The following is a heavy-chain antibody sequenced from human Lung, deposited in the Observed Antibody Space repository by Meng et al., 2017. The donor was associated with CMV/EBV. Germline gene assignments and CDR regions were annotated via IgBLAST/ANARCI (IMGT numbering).Heavy chain of an antibody. Sequence: SLKISCAASGFTFSYHAMHWVRQAPGKGLEWVALISYDGSHKYYADSVKGRFTFSRDNSKNTLFLQMSSLRVEDTAVYYCARDRGDGYNYPLAYWGPGTXVNGAS. CDR3: ARDRGDGYNYPLAY. CDR1: GFTFSYHA. J-gene: IGHJ4*02. V-gene: IGHV3-30*04. CDR2: ISYDGSHK. D-gene: IGHD5-24*01.